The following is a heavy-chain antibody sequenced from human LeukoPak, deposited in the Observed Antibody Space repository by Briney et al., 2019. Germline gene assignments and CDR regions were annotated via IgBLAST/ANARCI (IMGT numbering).Heavy chain of an antibody. CDR2: IYYSGST. Sequence: SETLSLTCTVSGGSISSSSYYWGWIRQPPGKGLEWTGSIYYSGSTYYNPSLKSRVTISVDTSKNQSSLKLSSVTAADTAVYYCARFIKWGIVATKAQYYFDYWGQGTLVTVSS. V-gene: IGHV4-39*07. CDR1: GGSISSSSYY. D-gene: IGHD5-12*01. J-gene: IGHJ4*02. CDR3: ARFIKWGIVATKAQYYFDY.